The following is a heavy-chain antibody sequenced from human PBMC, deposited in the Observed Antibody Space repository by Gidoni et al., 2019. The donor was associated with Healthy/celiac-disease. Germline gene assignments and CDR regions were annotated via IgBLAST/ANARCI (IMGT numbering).Heavy chain of an antibody. CDR2: IYYSGST. D-gene: IGHD6-6*01. J-gene: IGHJ6*02. Sequence: QVQLQQSRPGLVKPSQTLSLTCPVSGGSISSGGYYWSWLRQHPGKGLEWIGYIYYSGSTYYNPSLKSRVTISVDTSKNQFSLKLSSVTAADTAVYYCARGVVIAARPGHYYYYGMDVWGQGTTVTVSS. CDR1: GGSISSGGYY. V-gene: IGHV4-31*03. CDR3: ARGVVIAARPGHYYYYGMDV.